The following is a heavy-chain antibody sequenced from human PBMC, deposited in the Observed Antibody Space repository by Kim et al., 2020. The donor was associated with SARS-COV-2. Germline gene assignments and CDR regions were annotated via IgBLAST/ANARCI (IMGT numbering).Heavy chain of an antibody. V-gene: IGHV1-24*01. CDR2: FDPEDGET. CDR1: GYTLTELS. CDR3: AIQGGGYSSGWYELKNNWFDP. D-gene: IGHD6-19*01. Sequence: ASVKVSCKVSGYTLTELSMHWVRQAPGKGLEWMGGFDPEDGETIYAQKFQGRVTMTEDTSTHTAYMELSSLRSEDTAVYYCAIQGGGYSSGWYELKNNWFDPWGQGTLVTVSS. J-gene: IGHJ5*02.